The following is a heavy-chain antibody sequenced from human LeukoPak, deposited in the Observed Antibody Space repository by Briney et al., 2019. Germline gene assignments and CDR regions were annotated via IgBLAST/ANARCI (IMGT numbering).Heavy chain of an antibody. CDR2: IYTSGST. Sequence: SETLSLTCTVSGGSISSYYWSWIRQPAGKGLEWIGRIYTSGSTDYNPSLKSRVTMSVDTSTNQFSLKLSSVTATDTAVYYCARIGSGYDYDYWGQGTLVTVSS. D-gene: IGHD5-12*01. CDR1: GGSISSYY. CDR3: ARIGSGYDYDY. J-gene: IGHJ4*02. V-gene: IGHV4-4*07.